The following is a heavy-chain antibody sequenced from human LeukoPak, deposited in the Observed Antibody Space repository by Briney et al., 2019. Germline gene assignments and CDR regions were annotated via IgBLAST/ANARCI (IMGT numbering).Heavy chain of an antibody. J-gene: IGHJ4*02. CDR2: IYSGGNT. CDR1: GFTVSSNY. V-gene: IGHV3-53*01. D-gene: IGHD4-17*01. Sequence: HSGGSLRLSCAASGFTVSSNYMSWVRQAPGKGLEWVSVIYSGGNTYYADSVKGRFTISRDNSKNTLYLQMNSLRAEDTAVYYCARDRDGDRDYWGQGTLVTVSS. CDR3: ARDRDGDRDY.